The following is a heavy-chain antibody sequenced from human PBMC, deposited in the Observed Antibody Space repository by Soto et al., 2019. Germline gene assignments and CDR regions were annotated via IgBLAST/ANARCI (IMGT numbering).Heavy chain of an antibody. CDR1: GGSISSGGYY. D-gene: IGHD2-21*01. CDR3: ARVWCDGYNRPRAKFAY. Sequence: ASETLSLTCTVSGGSISSGGYYWSWIRQHPGKGLEWIGYIYYSGSTNYNPSLKSRVTISVDTSKNRFSLKLSSVTAADTDVYYCARVWCDGYNRPRAKFAYCGQGTMVTVSS. V-gene: IGHV4-61*08. CDR2: IYYSGST. J-gene: IGHJ4*02.